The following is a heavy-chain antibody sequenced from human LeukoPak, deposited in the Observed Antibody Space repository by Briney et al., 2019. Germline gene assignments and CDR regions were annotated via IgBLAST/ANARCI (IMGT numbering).Heavy chain of an antibody. CDR2: IHHSGST. CDR3: ARASHDYGDYSHFDY. V-gene: IGHV4-34*01. CDR1: GGSFSGYY. Sequence: SETLSLTCAVYGGSFSGYYWSWIRQPPGKGLEWIGDIHHSGSTNYNPSLQSRVTMSVDTSKNQFSLKLNSVTAADAAVYYCARASHDYGDYSHFDYWGQGTLVTVSS. J-gene: IGHJ4*02. D-gene: IGHD4-17*01.